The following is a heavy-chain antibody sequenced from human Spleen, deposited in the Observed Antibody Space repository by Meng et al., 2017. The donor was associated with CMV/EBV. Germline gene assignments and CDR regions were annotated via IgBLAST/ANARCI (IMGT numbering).Heavy chain of an antibody. V-gene: IGHV3-48*04. Sequence: GGSLRLSCAASRFTFSNYWMSWVRQAPGKGLEWVSYISSSGSTIYYADSVKGRFTISRDNAKNSLYLQMNSLRAEDTAVYYCARDPSYYFDYWGQGTLVTVSS. J-gene: IGHJ4*02. D-gene: IGHD2-2*01. CDR2: ISSSGSTI. CDR1: RFTFSNYW. CDR3: ARDPSYYFDY.